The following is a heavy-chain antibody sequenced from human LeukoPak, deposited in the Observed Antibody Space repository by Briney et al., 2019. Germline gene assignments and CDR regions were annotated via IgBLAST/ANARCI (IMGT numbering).Heavy chain of an antibody. CDR3: ARMDFWSGYYPYYYYGMDV. V-gene: IGHV3-33*01. Sequence: GRSLRLSCAASGFTFSSYGMHWVRQAPGKGLEWVAVIWYDGSNKYYADSVKGRFTISRDNSKNTLYLQMNSLRAEDTAVYYCARMDFWSGYYPYYYYGMDVWGQGTTVTVSS. CDR2: IWYDGSNK. D-gene: IGHD3-3*01. J-gene: IGHJ6*02. CDR1: GFTFSSYG.